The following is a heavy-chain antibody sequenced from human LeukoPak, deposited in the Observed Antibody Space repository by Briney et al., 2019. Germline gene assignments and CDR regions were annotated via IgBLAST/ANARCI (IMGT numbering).Heavy chain of an antibody. D-gene: IGHD3-10*01. J-gene: IGHJ4*02. CDR1: GGSISSYY. Sequence: SETLSLTCTVSGGSISSYYWSWIRQPPGKGLEWIGRIYTSGSTNYNPSLKSRVTMLVDTSKNQFSLKLSSVTAADTAVYYCARGHYYGSGSHFDYWGQGTLVTVSS. V-gene: IGHV4-4*07. CDR3: ARGHYYGSGSHFDY. CDR2: IYTSGST.